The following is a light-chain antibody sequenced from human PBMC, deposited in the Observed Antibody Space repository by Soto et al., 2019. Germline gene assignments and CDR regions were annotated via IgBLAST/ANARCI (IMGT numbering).Light chain of an antibody. CDR2: DVS. J-gene: IGLJ1*01. Sequence: QSVLTQPASVSGSPGQSITISCTGTNSDVGRYKYVSWYQHHPGKAPKVMIYDVSNRPSGVSNRFSGSKSGNTASLTISGVQAEDEADYYCSSYSSTMANVFGTGTKVTVL. V-gene: IGLV2-14*03. CDR1: NSDVGRYKY. CDR3: SSYSSTMANV.